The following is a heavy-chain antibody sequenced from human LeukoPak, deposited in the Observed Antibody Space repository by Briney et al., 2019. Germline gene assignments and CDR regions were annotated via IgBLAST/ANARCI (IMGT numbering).Heavy chain of an antibody. Sequence: GASVKVSCKASGVTFSSYAISWVRQAPGQGLEWMGGIIPIFGTANYAQKFQGRVTITTDESTSTAYMELSSLRSEDTAVYYCARDLGVSIAAAGASWGQGTLVTVSS. CDR3: ARDLGVSIAAAGAS. CDR2: IIPIFGTA. D-gene: IGHD6-13*01. J-gene: IGHJ5*02. CDR1: GVTFSSYA. V-gene: IGHV1-69*05.